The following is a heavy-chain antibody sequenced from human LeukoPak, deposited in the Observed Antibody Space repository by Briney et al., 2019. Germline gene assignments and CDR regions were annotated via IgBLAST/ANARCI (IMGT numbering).Heavy chain of an antibody. Sequence: ASVKVSCKPSGGTFSSYAISWVRQAPGQGLEWLGRIIPILGIANYAQKFQGRVTITADKSTSTAYMELSSLRSEDTAVYYCARVFYDCSSTSCYFLGAFDIWGQGTMVTVSS. CDR3: ARVFYDCSSTSCYFLGAFDI. V-gene: IGHV1-69*04. CDR2: IIPILGIA. J-gene: IGHJ3*02. CDR1: GGTFSSYA. D-gene: IGHD2-2*01.